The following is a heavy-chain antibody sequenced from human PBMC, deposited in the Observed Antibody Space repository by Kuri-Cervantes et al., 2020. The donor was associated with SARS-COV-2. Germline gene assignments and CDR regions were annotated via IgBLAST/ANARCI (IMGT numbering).Heavy chain of an antibody. CDR2: VYYSGIT. D-gene: IGHD3-16*01. J-gene: IGHJ4*02. Sequence: SETLSLTCTVSGGSVSNGIYYWSWIRQPPGKGLEWIGYVYYSGITNYNPSLESRVTILIDTSKNQFSLKLSSVTAADTAVYYCTRGGGYDYPHYWGQGTLVTVSS. CDR3: TRGGGYDYPHY. V-gene: IGHV4-61*01. CDR1: GGSVSNGIYY.